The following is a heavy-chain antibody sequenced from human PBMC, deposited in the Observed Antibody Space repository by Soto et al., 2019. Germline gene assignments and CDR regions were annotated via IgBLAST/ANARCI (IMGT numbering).Heavy chain of an antibody. J-gene: IGHJ4*02. CDR3: AKDYHIRDGRSYYFDE. V-gene: IGHV3-23*01. CDR2: ISGSGGSP. CDR1: GFTFSNYA. Sequence: PGGSLRLSCAASGFTFSNYAMTWVRQAPGKGLEYVSAISGSGGSPYYTDSVKGRFTISRDNSKNTLWLQMNSLRAEDTAVYYCAKDYHIRDGRSYYFDEWGQGTLVTVSS. D-gene: IGHD2-2*01.